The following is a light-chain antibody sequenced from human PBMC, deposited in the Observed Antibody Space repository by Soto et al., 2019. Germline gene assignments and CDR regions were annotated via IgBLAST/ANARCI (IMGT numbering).Light chain of an antibody. J-gene: IGKJ2*01. CDR1: QGIHNY. CDR2: AAS. CDR3: QKYNSAPHT. V-gene: IGKV1-27*01. Sequence: DIQMTQSPSSLSASVGYRVTSTCRASQGIHNYLAWYQQKPGKVPKLLIYAASTLQSGVPSRFSGSGSGTDFTLTISSLQPEDVATYYCQKYNSAPHTCGQGTKLEIK.